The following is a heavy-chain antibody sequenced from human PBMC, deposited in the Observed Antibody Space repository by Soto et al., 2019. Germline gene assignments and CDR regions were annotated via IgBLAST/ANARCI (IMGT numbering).Heavy chain of an antibody. J-gene: IGHJ6*02. CDR3: ARDRGTAAARTTYYYDYGMDF. D-gene: IGHD6-13*01. CDR1: GGTFSSYT. CDR2: IIPILGIA. V-gene: IGHV1-69*08. Sequence: QVQLVQSGTEVKKPGSSVKVSCKASGGTFSSYTISWVRQAPGQGLEWMGRIIPILGIANYAQKFQGRVTSTADKSTSTDYMELSSLKSEDTDVYYCARDRGTAAARTTYYYDYGMDFWGQGTTVTVSS.